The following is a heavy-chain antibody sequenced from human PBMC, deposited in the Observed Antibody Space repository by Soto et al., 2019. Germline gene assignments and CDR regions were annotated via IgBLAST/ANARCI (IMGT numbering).Heavy chain of an antibody. Sequence: QVQLVQSGSEIKKPGASVKVSCKAFGYTFTSYGIGWVRQAPGQGREWMGWISVYNDNTNYAQKFQGRVTMTTETSASTAYMELRSLKSDDTAVYYCARIGVGGHWGQGTLVTVSS. CDR2: ISVYNDNT. CDR3: ARIGVGGH. J-gene: IGHJ1*01. CDR1: GYTFTSYG. D-gene: IGHD2-8*01. V-gene: IGHV1-18*01.